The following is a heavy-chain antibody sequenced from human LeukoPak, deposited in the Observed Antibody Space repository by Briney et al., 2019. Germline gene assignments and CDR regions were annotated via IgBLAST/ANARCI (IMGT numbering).Heavy chain of an antibody. J-gene: IGHJ4*02. CDR2: ISHDGSNK. CDR3: AKTGIAAAEIDY. V-gene: IGHV3-30*18. CDR1: GFTFSSYG. D-gene: IGHD6-13*01. Sequence: PGRSLRLSCAASGFTFSSYGMHWVRQAPGKGLEWVAVISHDGSNKYYADSVKGRFTISRDNSKNTLYLQMNSLRAEDTAVYYCAKTGIAAAEIDYWGQGTLVTVSS.